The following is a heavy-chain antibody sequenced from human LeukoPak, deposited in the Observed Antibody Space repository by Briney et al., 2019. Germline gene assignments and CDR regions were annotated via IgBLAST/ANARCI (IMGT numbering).Heavy chain of an antibody. CDR1: GFTFSSYE. CDR3: AELGVTMIGGV. V-gene: IGHV3-48*03. D-gene: IGHD3-10*02. CDR2: ISSSGSTI. J-gene: IGHJ6*04. Sequence: GGSLGLSCAASGFTFSSYEMNWVRQAPGKGLEWVSYISSSGSTIYYADSVKGRFTISRDNAKNSLYLQMNSLRAEDTAVYYCAELGVTMIGGVWGKGTTVTISS.